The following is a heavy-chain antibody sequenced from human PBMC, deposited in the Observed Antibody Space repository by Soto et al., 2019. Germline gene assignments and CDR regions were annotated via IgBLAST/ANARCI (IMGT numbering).Heavy chain of an antibody. J-gene: IGHJ5*02. V-gene: IGHV3-30-3*01. CDR1: GFTFSSYA. CDR2: ISFDGSNK. Sequence: QVQLVESGGGVVQPGRSLRLSCAASGFTFSSYAMHWVRQAPGKGLEWVAVISFDGSNKYYADSVKDRFTISRDNSKNALYVQINSLRAEDTAVYYCGRDRRFGNGYTLGFDAWGQGTLVTVSS. D-gene: IGHD3-10*01. CDR3: GRDRRFGNGYTLGFDA.